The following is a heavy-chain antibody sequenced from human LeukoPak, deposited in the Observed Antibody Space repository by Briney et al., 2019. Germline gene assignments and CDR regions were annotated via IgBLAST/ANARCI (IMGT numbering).Heavy chain of an antibody. D-gene: IGHD3-10*01. Sequence: PGGSLRLSCAASGFTFSSYEMNWVRQAPGKGLEWVSNISSSGSTIYYADSVKGRFTISRDNAKNSLYLQMNSLRAEDTAVYYCARAPPYYYGSGSYPLDYWGQGTLVTVSS. CDR3: ARAPPYYYGSGSYPLDY. V-gene: IGHV3-48*03. CDR1: GFTFSSYE. J-gene: IGHJ4*02. CDR2: ISSSGSTI.